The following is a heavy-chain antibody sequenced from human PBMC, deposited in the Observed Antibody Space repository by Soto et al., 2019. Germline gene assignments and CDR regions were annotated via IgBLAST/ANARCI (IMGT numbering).Heavy chain of an antibody. CDR2: IDPSDSYT. D-gene: IGHD3-22*01. Sequence: PXESLNLYWKVSGCSFTSYWISWVLQMPGKGLEWMGRIDPSDSYTNYSPSFQGHVTISADKSISTAYLQWSSLKASDTAMYYCARKTYYYDSSGYCYWGQGTLVTVSS. V-gene: IGHV5-10-1*01. CDR1: GCSFTSYW. CDR3: ARKTYYYDSSGYCY. J-gene: IGHJ4*02.